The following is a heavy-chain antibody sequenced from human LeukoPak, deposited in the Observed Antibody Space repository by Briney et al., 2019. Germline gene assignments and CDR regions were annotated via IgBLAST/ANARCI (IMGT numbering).Heavy chain of an antibody. J-gene: IGHJ3*02. CDR2: ISPSGDIT. Sequence: GTLRLSCAASGFTFRAHGMNWVRQAPGKGLEWVAGISPSGDITYYSYSVMGRFTISRDNPTSTVYLQMNSLRVEDTAEYYCVEDRDWGAFDIWGQVTMVTVSS. CDR3: VEDRDWGAFDI. V-gene: IGHV3-23*01. D-gene: IGHD7-27*01. CDR1: GFTFRAHG.